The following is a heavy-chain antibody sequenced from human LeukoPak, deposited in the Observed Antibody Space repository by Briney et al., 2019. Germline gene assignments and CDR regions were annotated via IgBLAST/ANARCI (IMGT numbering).Heavy chain of an antibody. CDR1: GGSISSHY. CDR2: IYYSGST. D-gene: IGHD2/OR15-2a*01. V-gene: IGHV4-59*11. CDR3: ARNQNNDAFDI. Sequence: SETLSLTCTVSGGSISSHYWSWIRQPPGKGLEWIGYIYYSGSTNYNPSLKSRVTISVDTSKNQFSLKLSSVTAADTAVYYCARNQNNDAFDIWGRGTMVTVSS. J-gene: IGHJ3*02.